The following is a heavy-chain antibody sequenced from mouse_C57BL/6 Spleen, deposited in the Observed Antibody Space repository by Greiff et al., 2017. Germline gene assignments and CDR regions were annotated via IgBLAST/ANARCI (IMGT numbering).Heavy chain of an antibody. CDR1: GFNIKDAY. J-gene: IGHJ1*03. CDR3: TTPFYGSNYGYFDV. D-gene: IGHD1-1*01. V-gene: IGHV14-4*01. CDR2: IDPENGVP. Sequence: EVQLQQPGAELVRPGASVKLSCTASGFNIKDAYMHWVKQRPEQGLEWIGWIDPENGVPEYASKFQGKATIPADNTSNTADLQRSSRTSEDTAVYYCTTPFYGSNYGYFDVWGTGTTVTVSS.